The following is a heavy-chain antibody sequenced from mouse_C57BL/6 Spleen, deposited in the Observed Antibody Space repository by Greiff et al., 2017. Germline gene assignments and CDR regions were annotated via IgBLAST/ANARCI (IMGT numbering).Heavy chain of an antibody. CDR1: GFTFSSYA. V-gene: IGHV5-6*01. D-gene: IGHD2-4*01. Sequence: EVQLLESGEGLVKPGASLKLSCAASGFTFSSYAMSWVRQTPEKRLEWVATISSGGSYTYYPDSVKGRITISRDNAKNTLYLQMSSLKSEDTAMYYCARTDDYVSMDYWGQGTSVTVSS. J-gene: IGHJ4*01. CDR3: ARTDDYVSMDY. CDR2: ISSGGSYT.